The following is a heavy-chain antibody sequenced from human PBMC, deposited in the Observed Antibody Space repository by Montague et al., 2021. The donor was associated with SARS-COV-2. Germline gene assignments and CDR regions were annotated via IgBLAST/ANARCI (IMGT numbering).Heavy chain of an antibody. CDR2: IWYDGSNK. CDR1: GFTFSSYG. J-gene: IGHJ6*02. CDR3: ARDVYYYDSSGYYYGRYYYYGMDV. Sequence: SLRLSCAASGFTFSSYGMHWVRQAPGKGLEWVAVIWYDGSNKYYADSVKGRFIISRDNSKNTLYLQMNSLRAEDTAVYYCARDVYYYDSSGYYYGRYYYYGMDVWGQGTTVTVSS. D-gene: IGHD3-22*01. V-gene: IGHV3-33*01.